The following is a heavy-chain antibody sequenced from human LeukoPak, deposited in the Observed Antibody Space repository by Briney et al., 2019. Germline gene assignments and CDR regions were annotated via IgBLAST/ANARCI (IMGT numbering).Heavy chain of an antibody. J-gene: IGHJ4*02. CDR3: ARGLGSATANSHVDY. D-gene: IGHD2-21*02. CDR1: GGSFSGCY. V-gene: IGHV4-34*01. Sequence: SETLSLTCAVYGGSFSGCYWSWIRQPPGKGLEWIGEINHSGSTNYNPSLKSRVTISVDTSKNQFSLKLSSVTAADTAVYYCARGLGSATANSHVDYWGQGTLVTVSS. CDR2: INHSGST.